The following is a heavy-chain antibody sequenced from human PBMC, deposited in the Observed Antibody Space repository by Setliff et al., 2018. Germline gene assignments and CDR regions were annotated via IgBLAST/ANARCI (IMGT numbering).Heavy chain of an antibody. Sequence: ASVKVSCKASGHTFITFGISWVRQAPGQGLEWMGWISAYSDDTKYAEKFQGRVTMTMDTSTGTAYVELRSLRSDDTAVYICAYDSSGYYPGYWGQGTLVTVSS. J-gene: IGHJ4*02. CDR1: GHTFITFG. CDR3: AYDSSGYYPGY. CDR2: ISAYSDDT. D-gene: IGHD3-22*01. V-gene: IGHV1-18*01.